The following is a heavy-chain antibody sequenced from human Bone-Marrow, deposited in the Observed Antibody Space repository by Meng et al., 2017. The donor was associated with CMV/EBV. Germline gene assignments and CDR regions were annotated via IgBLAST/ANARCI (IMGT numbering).Heavy chain of an antibody. V-gene: IGHV3-21*06. CDR2: ISSGSTYI. D-gene: IGHD2-21*01. J-gene: IGHJ5*02. CDR1: FGDYT. CDR3: AREGVCSGDDCYSRGWLAP. Sequence: FGDYTMNWVRQAPGKGLEWVASISSGSTYIYYADSVKGRFTISRDTAKNSWYLRMNGLRAEDTAVYYCAREGVCSGDDCYSRGWLAPWGQGTLVTVSS.